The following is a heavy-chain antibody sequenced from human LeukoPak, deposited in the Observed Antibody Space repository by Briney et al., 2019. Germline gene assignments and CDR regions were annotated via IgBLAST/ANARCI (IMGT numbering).Heavy chain of an antibody. Sequence: GGSLKLSCAASGFTFSSYGMHWVRQAPGKGLEWVAVISYDGSNKYYADSVKGRFTISRDNSKNTLYLQMNSLRAEDTAVYYCAKDSNGYYFDYWGQGTLVTVSS. D-gene: IGHD1-1*01. V-gene: IGHV3-30*18. CDR2: ISYDGSNK. J-gene: IGHJ4*02. CDR3: AKDSNGYYFDY. CDR1: GFTFSSYG.